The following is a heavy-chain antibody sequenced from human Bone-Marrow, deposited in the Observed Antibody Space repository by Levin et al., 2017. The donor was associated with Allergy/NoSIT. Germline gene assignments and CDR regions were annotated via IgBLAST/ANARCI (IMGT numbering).Heavy chain of an antibody. CDR1: GFTLSSFW. V-gene: IGHV3-7*01. D-gene: IGHD1-26*01. CDR3: TSNPFNLQSGTYPAFDI. Sequence: GGSLRLSCAASGFTLSSFWMSWVRQAPGKGLEWVANINQDGTGKYYVDSVKGRFTISRDNAMNSLYLQMNSLTVEDPAVYYCTSNPFNLQSGTYPAFDIWGPGTMVTVSS. CDR2: INQDGTGK. J-gene: IGHJ3*02.